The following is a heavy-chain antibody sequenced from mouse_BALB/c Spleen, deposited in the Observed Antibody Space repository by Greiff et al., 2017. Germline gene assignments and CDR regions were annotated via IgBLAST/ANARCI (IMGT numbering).Heavy chain of an antibody. CDR2: IWGDGST. CDR1: GFSLTGYG. CDR3: ARDRYDYAGYYAMDY. Sequence: VKLMESGPGLVAPSQSLSITCTVSGFSLTGYGVNWVRQPPGKGLEWLGMIWGDGSTDYNSALKSRLSISKDNSKSQVFLKMNSLQTDDTARYYCARDRYDYAGYYAMDYWGQGTSVTVSS. J-gene: IGHJ4*01. D-gene: IGHD2-4*01. V-gene: IGHV2-6-7*01.